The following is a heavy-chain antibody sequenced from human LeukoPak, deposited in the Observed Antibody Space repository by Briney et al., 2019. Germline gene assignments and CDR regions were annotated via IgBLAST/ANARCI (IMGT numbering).Heavy chain of an antibody. Sequence: GGSLRLSCAASGFTFSTYGMHWVRQAPGKGLEWVAFIRYDGSHKYYADSVKGRCTISRDNSKNTLYLQMNSLRVEDTAVYYCAKMDCSGGTCYSEVDYWGQGTLVTVSS. J-gene: IGHJ4*02. CDR1: GFTFSTYG. D-gene: IGHD2-15*01. V-gene: IGHV3-30*02. CDR2: IRYDGSHK. CDR3: AKMDCSGGTCYSEVDY.